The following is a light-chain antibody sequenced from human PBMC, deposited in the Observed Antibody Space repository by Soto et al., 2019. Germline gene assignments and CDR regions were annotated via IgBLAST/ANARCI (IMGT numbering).Light chain of an antibody. V-gene: IGKV3-15*01. Sequence: EIVMTQSPATLSVSPGERATLSCRASQSVSSNFAWYQQRPGKAPRLLIYGASTRATGIPARFSGSGSGTEFTLSISSLQSEDFAVSYCQSYNDWPSLTFGGGTKVEIK. CDR2: GAS. J-gene: IGKJ4*01. CDR3: QSYNDWPSLT. CDR1: QSVSSN.